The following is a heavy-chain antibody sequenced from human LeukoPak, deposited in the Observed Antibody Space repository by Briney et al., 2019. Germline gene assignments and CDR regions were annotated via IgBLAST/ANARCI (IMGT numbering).Heavy chain of an antibody. CDR1: GFTFSSFA. Sequence: GGSLRLSCAASGFTFSSFAMNWVRQAPGKGLECVASISASDGRTYCADSAKGRFTISRDNSKDTLFLQMNSLRADDTAVYYCSKDLWLGTYYDSRTIWGQGTMVTVSS. CDR2: ISASDGRT. CDR3: SKDLWLGTYYDSRTI. D-gene: IGHD3-22*01. J-gene: IGHJ3*02. V-gene: IGHV3-23*01.